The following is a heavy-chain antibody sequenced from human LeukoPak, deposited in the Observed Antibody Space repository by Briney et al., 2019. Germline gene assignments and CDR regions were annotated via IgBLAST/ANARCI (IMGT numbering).Heavy chain of an antibody. D-gene: IGHD6-13*01. Sequence: PGGSLRLSCAASGFTFNNYGMSWVRQAPGKGQEWVSGISGSGGSTYYADSVKGRFTISRDNSKNTLYLQMNRLRAEDTARYYCAKDRQQLANLDYWGQGTLVTVSS. V-gene: IGHV3-23*01. J-gene: IGHJ4*02. CDR2: ISGSGGST. CDR1: GFTFNNYG. CDR3: AKDRQQLANLDY.